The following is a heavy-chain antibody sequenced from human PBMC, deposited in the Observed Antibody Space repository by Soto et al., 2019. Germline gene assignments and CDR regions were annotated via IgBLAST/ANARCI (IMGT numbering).Heavy chain of an antibody. CDR2: IYYSGST. CDR3: ARDGSSSGGFDY. V-gene: IGHV4-59*01. D-gene: IGHD6-6*01. CDR1: GGSISSYY. J-gene: IGHJ4*02. Sequence: SETLSPTCTVSGGSISSYYWSWIRQPPGKGLEWIGYIYYSGSTNYNPSLKSRVTISVDTSKNQFSLKLSSVTAADTAVYYCARDGSSSGGFDYWGQGTLVTVSS.